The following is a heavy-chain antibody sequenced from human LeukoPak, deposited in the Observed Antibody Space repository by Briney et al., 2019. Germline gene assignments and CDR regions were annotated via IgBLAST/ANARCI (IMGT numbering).Heavy chain of an antibody. D-gene: IGHD5-24*01. CDR3: ARVEEMGKDFDY. Sequence: ASVKVSCKASGGTFSSYAISWVRQAPGQGLEWMGRIIPILGIANYAQKFQGRVTITADKSTSTAYMELSSLRSEDTAVYYCARVEEMGKDFDYWGQGTLVTVSS. V-gene: IGHV1-69*04. J-gene: IGHJ4*02. CDR1: GGTFSSYA. CDR2: IIPILGIA.